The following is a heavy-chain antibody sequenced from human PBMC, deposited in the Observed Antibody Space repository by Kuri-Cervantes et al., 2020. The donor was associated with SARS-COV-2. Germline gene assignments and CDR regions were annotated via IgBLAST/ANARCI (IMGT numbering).Heavy chain of an antibody. Sequence: SQTLSLTWAVYGGYFSDYYWSWVRQPPGKGLEWIGEINHSGNTNYDPSLKSRVTISIDTSKNQFSLKLSSVTAADTAVYYCARGYIVVVPAAIRRNWYFDLWGRGTLVTVSS. D-gene: IGHD2-2*02. V-gene: IGHV4-34*01. CDR1: GGYFSDYY. CDR3: ARGYIVVVPAAIRRNWYFDL. CDR2: INHSGNT. J-gene: IGHJ2*01.